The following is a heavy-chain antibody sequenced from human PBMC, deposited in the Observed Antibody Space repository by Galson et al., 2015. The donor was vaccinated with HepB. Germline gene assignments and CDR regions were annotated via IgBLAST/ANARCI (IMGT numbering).Heavy chain of an antibody. J-gene: IGHJ3*01. CDR1: GFTFNNAW. CDR2: IKSKTDGATI. CDR3: TTDLYIYDSRGYFQDALDL. V-gene: IGHV3-15*01. D-gene: IGHD3-22*01. Sequence: SLRLSCAASGFTFNNAWMSWVRQAPGKGLEWVGRIKSKTDGATIEYAALAKGRFTISRDDSKNTLYLQMNSLKTEDTAVYYCTTDLYIYDSRGYFQDALDLWGQGTMVTVSS.